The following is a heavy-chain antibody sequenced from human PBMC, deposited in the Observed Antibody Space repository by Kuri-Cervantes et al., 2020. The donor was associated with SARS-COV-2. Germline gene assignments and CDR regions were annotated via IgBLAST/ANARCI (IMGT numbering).Heavy chain of an antibody. CDR2: IFHSGST. J-gene: IGHJ6*03. D-gene: IGHD1-26*01. CDR1: SYSIANGYY. V-gene: IGHV4-38-2*01. Sequence: SQTLSLTCAVSSYSIANGYYWGWIRQPPGKGLEWIGNIFHSGSTYYNPSLKSRVTISVDTSKNQFSLKLSSVTAADTAVYYCARIIVGATYYYYYYYYMDVWGKGTPVTVSS. CDR3: ARIIVGATYYYYYYYYMDV.